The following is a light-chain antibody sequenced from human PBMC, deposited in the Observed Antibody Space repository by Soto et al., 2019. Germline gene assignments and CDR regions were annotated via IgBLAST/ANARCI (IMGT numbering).Light chain of an antibody. J-gene: IGLJ1*01. CDR1: SRDVGAYGH. CDR3: CSDTTRGTYV. CDR2: XXX. Sequence: QSVLTQPASVSGSPGQSITISCAGSSRDVGAYGHVSWYQHHPGKAPKSILYXXXXRTPGVXDRFSGTQSGDTASLTIYGLQAGDEAEYYCCSDTTRGTYVFGSGTKGTV. V-gene: IGLV2-14*01.